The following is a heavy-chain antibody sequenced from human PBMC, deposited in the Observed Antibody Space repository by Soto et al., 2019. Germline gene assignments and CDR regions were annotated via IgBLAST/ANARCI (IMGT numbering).Heavy chain of an antibody. J-gene: IGHJ4*02. Sequence: QVQLQESGPGLVKPSETLSLTCTVSGASMSSYFWSWIRQSPGKGLEWIGYIYDTGSTKYNPSLKSRVTISLDTSKNQFSLKLTSVPAADTAVYYCATGRWLQLPGYWGQGTLVTVSS. CDR2: IYDTGST. CDR1: GASMSSYF. CDR3: ATGRWLQLPGY. D-gene: IGHD4-4*01. V-gene: IGHV4-59*01.